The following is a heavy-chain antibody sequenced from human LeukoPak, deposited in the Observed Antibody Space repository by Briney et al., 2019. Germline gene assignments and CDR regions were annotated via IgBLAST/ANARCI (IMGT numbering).Heavy chain of an antibody. Sequence: GASVKVSCKASGYIFTDYYMHWVRQAPGQELGWMGRINPNSGGTNYAQKFQGRVTMTRDTSTSTVYMELSSLRSEDTAVYYCASGGYFDYWGQGTLVTVSS. CDR2: INPNSGGT. D-gene: IGHD3-10*01. CDR3: ASGGYFDY. CDR1: GYIFTDYY. V-gene: IGHV1/OR15-1*04. J-gene: IGHJ4*02.